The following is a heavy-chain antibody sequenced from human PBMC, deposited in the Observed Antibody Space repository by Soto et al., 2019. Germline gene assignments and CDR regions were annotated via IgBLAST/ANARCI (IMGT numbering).Heavy chain of an antibody. CDR2: ISYDGTNK. CDR3: AKGGRGGYDYIDY. V-gene: IGHV3-30*18. Sequence: GESLRLSCAASGFTFSSSGLHWVRQAPGKGLEWVAVISYDGTNKYYADSGKGRFTISRDNSKNTLYLQMNSLRAEDTAVYYCAKGGRGGYDYIDYWGQGTPVTVSS. CDR1: GFTFSSSG. J-gene: IGHJ4*02. D-gene: IGHD5-12*01.